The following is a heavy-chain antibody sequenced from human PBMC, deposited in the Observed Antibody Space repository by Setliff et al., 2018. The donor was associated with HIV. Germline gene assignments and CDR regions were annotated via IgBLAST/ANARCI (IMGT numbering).Heavy chain of an antibody. CDR2: ISAYNGNT. CDR1: GYTFTSYG. V-gene: IGHV1-18*01. CDR3: ARTPLRITMIEVVLGVDI. D-gene: IGHD3-22*01. J-gene: IGHJ3*02. Sequence: ASVKVSCKASGYTFTSYGISWVRQAPGQGLEWMGWISAYNGNTNYAQKLQGRVTMTTDTSTSTAYMELRSLRSDDTAVYYCARTPLRITMIEVVLGVDIWGQGTMVTVSS.